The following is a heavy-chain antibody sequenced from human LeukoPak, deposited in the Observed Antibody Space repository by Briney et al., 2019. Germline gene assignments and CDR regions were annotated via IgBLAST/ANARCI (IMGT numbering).Heavy chain of an antibody. J-gene: IGHJ6*03. Sequence: SETLSLTCAVSGGSISSSNWWSWVRQPPGKGLEWIGEIYHSGSTNYNPSLKSRVTISVDKSKNQFSLELSSVTAADTAVYYCARAVATAMVSYMDVWGKGTTVTVSS. D-gene: IGHD5-18*01. V-gene: IGHV4-4*02. CDR1: GGSISSSNW. CDR3: ARAVATAMVSYMDV. CDR2: IYHSGST.